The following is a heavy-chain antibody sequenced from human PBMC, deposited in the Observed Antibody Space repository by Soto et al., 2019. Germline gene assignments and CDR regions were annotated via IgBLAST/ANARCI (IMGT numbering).Heavy chain of an antibody. CDR3: ATDGAAGAAMGV. CDR2: ISGGGEYV. D-gene: IGHD6-13*01. Sequence: EMKLVESGGGLVKPGGSLRLSCAASGFTFSNYGMNWARQSPGKGLEWVSSISGGGEYVGYADSLKGRLTISRDNAKKSFYLQLNSLTADDTAVYYCATDGAAGAAMGVWGQGTTVTVSS. CDR1: GFTFSNYG. V-gene: IGHV3-21*02. J-gene: IGHJ6*02.